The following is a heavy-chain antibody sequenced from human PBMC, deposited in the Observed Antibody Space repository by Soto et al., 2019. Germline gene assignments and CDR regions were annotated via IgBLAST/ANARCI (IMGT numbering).Heavy chain of an antibody. CDR2: IYYGGST. CDR3: ARVEERVAMPSGY. V-gene: IGHV4-59*01. Sequence: VQLQESGPGLVKPSETLYLTCTVSGGSISSYYWSWIRQPPGKGLEWIGYIYYGGSTNYHPSLKSRVTIAVDTSKNQFSLKLSSVTAADTAVYYCARVEERVAMPSGYWGQVTLVTVAS. D-gene: IGHD2-2*01. CDR1: GGSISSYY. J-gene: IGHJ4*02.